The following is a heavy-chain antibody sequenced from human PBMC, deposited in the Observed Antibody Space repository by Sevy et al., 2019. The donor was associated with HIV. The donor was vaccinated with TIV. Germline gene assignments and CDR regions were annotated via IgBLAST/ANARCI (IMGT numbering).Heavy chain of an antibody. Sequence: GGSLRLSCAASGFTFSISTMNWVRQAPGKGLEWVSLMTSSGSYILYADSVKGRFTISRDNAKNSVFLQMNSLRVEDTAVYYCVRHGWNYWGQGTLVTVSS. CDR3: VRHGWNY. J-gene: IGHJ4*02. V-gene: IGHV3-21*01. CDR2: MTSSGSYI. CDR1: GFTFSIST. D-gene: IGHD2-15*01.